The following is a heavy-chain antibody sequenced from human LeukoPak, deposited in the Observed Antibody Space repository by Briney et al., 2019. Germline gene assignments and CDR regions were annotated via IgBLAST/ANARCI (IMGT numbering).Heavy chain of an antibody. CDR1: GFTFSSYA. D-gene: IGHD3-22*01. V-gene: IGHV3-23*01. CDR2: ISGSGGST. J-gene: IGHJ4*02. Sequence: GGSLRLSCAASGFTFSSYAMSWVRQAPGKGLEWVSAISGSGGSTYYAGSVKGRFTISRDNSKNTLYLQMNSLRAEDTAVYYCAKESTGSYYYDSSGYPNPYYFDYWGQGTLVTVSS. CDR3: AKESTGSYYYDSSGYPNPYYFDY.